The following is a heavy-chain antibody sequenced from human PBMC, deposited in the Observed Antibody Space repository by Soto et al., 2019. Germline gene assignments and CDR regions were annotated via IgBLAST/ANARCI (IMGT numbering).Heavy chain of an antibody. J-gene: IGHJ4*02. CDR2: ISWNSGSI. Sequence: GGSLRLSCAASGFTFDDYAMHWVRQAPGKGLEWVSGISWNSGSIGYADSVKGRFTISRDNAKNTLYLQMSSLRAEDTAVYYCVKGGSTVTYFDYWGQGTLVTVSS. V-gene: IGHV3-9*01. CDR1: GFTFDDYA. CDR3: VKGGSTVTYFDY. D-gene: IGHD4-17*01.